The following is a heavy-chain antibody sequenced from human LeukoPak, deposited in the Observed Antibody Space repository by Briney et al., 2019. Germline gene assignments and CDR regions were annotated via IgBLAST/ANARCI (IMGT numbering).Heavy chain of an antibody. Sequence: PGGSLRPSCAASGFTSSRHWMTWVRQAPGKGLAWVANIKEDGTNKNYVDSVKGRFTISRDNAKNSLYLQMNSLRAEDTAVYYCATPLDYYDSSGYHQGGDWGQGTLVTVSS. D-gene: IGHD3-22*01. CDR3: ATPLDYYDSSGYHQGGD. CDR2: IKEDGTNK. V-gene: IGHV3-7*03. J-gene: IGHJ4*02. CDR1: GFTSSRHW.